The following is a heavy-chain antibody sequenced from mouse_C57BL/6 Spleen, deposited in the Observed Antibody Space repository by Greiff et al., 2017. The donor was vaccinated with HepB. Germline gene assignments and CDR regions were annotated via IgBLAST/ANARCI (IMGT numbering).Heavy chain of an antibody. CDR2: ISSGGDYI. Sequence: EVQLVESGEGLVKPGGSLKLSCAASGFTFSSYAMSWVRQTPEKRLEWVAYISSGGDYIYYADTVKGRFTISRDNARNTLYLQMSSLKSEDTAMYYCTRVFDLLYWYFDVWGTGTTVTVSS. V-gene: IGHV5-9-1*02. CDR3: TRVFDLLYWYFDV. CDR1: GFTFSSYA. J-gene: IGHJ1*03. D-gene: IGHD2-1*01.